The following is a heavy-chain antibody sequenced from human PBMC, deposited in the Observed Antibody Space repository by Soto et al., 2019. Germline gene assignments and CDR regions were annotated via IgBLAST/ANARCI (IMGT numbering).Heavy chain of an antibody. D-gene: IGHD1-20*01. CDR2: ISGSGITR. CDR3: AREVTGTTIDY. CDR1: GFTFSDYY. Sequence: PGGSLRLSCAASGFTFSDYYMNWIRQAPGKGLEWVSFISGSGITRHYADSVEGRFTISRDNTKNSLYLQMSSLRAEDTAVYYCAREVTGTTIDYWGQGTLVTVSS. J-gene: IGHJ4*02. V-gene: IGHV3-11*01.